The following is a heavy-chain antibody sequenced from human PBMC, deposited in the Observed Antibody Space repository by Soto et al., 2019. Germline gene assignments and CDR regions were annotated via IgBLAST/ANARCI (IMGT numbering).Heavy chain of an antibody. J-gene: IGHJ3*02. CDR3: ARDRQSSGWLDAFDI. D-gene: IGHD6-19*01. Sequence: EVQLVESGGGLVQPGGSLRLSCAASGFTVSSNSMSWVRQAPGKGLEWVSVIFTGGSTYYADSVKGRFTISRHSSMNTVYLQMDSLRAEDTAVYYCARDRQSSGWLDAFDIWGQGTMVTVSS. CDR2: IFTGGST. V-gene: IGHV3-53*04. CDR1: GFTVSSNS.